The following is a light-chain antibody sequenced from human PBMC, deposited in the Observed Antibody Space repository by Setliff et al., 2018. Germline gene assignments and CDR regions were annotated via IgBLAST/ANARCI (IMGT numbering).Light chain of an antibody. Sequence: QSALTQPRSVSGSPGQSVTISCTGTSSDVGGYNYVSWYQQYPGKAPKLMIYDVSKRPSGVPDRFSGSKSGNTASLTISGLQAEDEADYYCCSYAGSCPYVFGTGTKVTVL. J-gene: IGLJ1*01. CDR3: CSYAGSCPYV. CDR1: SSDVGGYNY. CDR2: DVS. V-gene: IGLV2-11*01.